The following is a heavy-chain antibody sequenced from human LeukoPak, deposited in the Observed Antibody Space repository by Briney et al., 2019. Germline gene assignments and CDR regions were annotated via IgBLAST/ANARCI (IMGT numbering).Heavy chain of an antibody. D-gene: IGHD2-2*01. CDR1: GYTFTSYG. CDR2: ISAYNGNT. J-gene: IGHJ3*02. CDR3: ARGGDIVVVPAAIDAFDI. V-gene: IGHV1-18*01. Sequence: ASVEVSCKASGYTFTSYGISWVRQAPGQGLEWMGWISAYNGNTNYAQKLQGRVTMTTDTSTSTAYMELRSLRSDDTAVYYCARGGDIVVVPAAIDAFDIWGQGTMVTVSS.